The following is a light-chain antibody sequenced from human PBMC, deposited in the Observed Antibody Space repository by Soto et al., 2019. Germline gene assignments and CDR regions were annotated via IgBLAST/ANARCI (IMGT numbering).Light chain of an antibody. CDR1: QGIENH. Sequence: AIRMTQSPSSLSAYVGDRVIITCRASQGIENHLDWYQQKPGKAPKLLITAASNLERGVPSRFSGSGSGTRFTLTISSLQPEDFAAYYCLQDYYYPLSFGGGTKVDIK. CDR3: LQDYYYPLS. V-gene: IGKV1-6*01. J-gene: IGKJ4*01. CDR2: AAS.